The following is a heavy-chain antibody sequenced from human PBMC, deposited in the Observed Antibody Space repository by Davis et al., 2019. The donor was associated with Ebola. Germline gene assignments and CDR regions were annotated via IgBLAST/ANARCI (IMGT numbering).Heavy chain of an antibody. V-gene: IGHV1-69*13. D-gene: IGHD3-22*01. Sequence: AASVKVSCKASGGTFSSYAISWVRQAPGQGLEWMGGIIPTFGTANYAQKFQGRVTITADESTSTAYMELSSLRSEDTAVYYCARGRVESYYDSSGYYRYYYYYGMDVWGKGTTVTVSS. J-gene: IGHJ6*04. CDR3: ARGRVESYYDSSGYYRYYYYYGMDV. CDR2: IIPTFGTA. CDR1: GGTFSSYA.